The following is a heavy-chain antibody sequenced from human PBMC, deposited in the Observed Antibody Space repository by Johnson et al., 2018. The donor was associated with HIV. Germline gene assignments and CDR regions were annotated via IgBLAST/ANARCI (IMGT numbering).Heavy chain of an antibody. Sequence: QVQLVESGGGVVQPGRSLRLSCAASGFTFSSYAMHWVRQAPGKGLEWVALISYDGPNKYYADSVKGRFTISRDNSKNTLYLKMNSLRAEDTALDYCARQTLSAFDIWGQGTMVTVSS. CDR2: ISYDGPNK. CDR1: GFTFSSYA. CDR3: ARQTLSAFDI. J-gene: IGHJ3*02. V-gene: IGHV3-30-3*01.